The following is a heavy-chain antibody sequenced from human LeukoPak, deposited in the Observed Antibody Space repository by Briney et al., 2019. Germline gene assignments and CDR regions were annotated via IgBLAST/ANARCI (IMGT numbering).Heavy chain of an antibody. J-gene: IGHJ3*02. CDR3: ARHYYGDYGDNAFYI. V-gene: IGHV5-10-1*01. CDR2: IDPSDSYT. Sequence: GESLKISCKGSGYSFSTYWINWVRQMPGKGLEWMGTIDPSDSYTNNSPSFQGHVTISADKSISAASLQWSSLKASDTAIYYCARHYYGDYGDNAFYIWGQGTMVTVSS. D-gene: IGHD4-17*01. CDR1: GYSFSTYW.